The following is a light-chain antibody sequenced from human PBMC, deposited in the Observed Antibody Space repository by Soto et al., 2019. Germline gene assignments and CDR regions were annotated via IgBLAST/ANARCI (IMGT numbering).Light chain of an antibody. V-gene: IGKV3-20*01. CDR3: QQYATSPPRT. Sequence: EIVLTQPPGTLSLSLREGATVCCSASQSVSNNFLAWYQQKPGQAPRLLIYGASSRATGIPDRFSGSGSGTDFTLTISRLETEDFGVYYCQQYATSPPRTFGQGTKVDI. CDR2: GAS. J-gene: IGKJ1*01. CDR1: QSVSNNF.